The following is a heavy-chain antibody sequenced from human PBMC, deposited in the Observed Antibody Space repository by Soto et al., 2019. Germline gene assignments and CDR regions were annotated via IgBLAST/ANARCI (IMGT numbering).Heavy chain of an antibody. CDR2: INPAGGAT. D-gene: IGHD3-22*01. CDR3: AREWEVVVINGPEDYYYYGLDV. CDR1: GYAFTSYY. Sequence: QVQLVQSGAEVKKPGAAVKVSCKASGYAFTSYYLHWVRQAPGQGLEWVGIINPAGGATTYAQKFQGRVTMNRDTSTTTVYMELSSLQSADTAVYYCAREWEVVVINGPEDYYYYGLDVWGQGTTVTVSS. V-gene: IGHV1-46*01. J-gene: IGHJ6*02.